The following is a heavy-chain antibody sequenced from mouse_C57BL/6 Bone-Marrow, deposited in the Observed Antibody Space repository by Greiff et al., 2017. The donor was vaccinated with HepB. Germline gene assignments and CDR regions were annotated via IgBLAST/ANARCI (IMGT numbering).Heavy chain of an antibody. V-gene: IGHV1-81*01. D-gene: IGHD1-1*01. CDR2: IYPRSGNT. CDR1: GYTFTSYG. Sequence: QVQLKQSGAELARPGASVKLSCKASGYTFTSYGISWVKQRTGQGLEWIGEIYPRSGNTYYNEKFKGKATLTADKSSSTAYMELRSLTSEDSAVYFCARRITTVVARDWGQGTLVTVSA. CDR3: ARRITTVVARD. J-gene: IGHJ3*01.